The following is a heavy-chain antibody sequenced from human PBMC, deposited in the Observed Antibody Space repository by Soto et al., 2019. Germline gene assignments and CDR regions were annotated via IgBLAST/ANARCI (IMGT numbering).Heavy chain of an antibody. CDR1: GFTFSSFG. D-gene: IGHD6-13*01. CDR2: ITFDGTIK. Sequence: HPGGSLRLSCAGSGFTFSSFGLHWVRQAPGKGLEWLAVITFDGTIKYYADSVRGRFTVSRDNSQRILWLQMSSLRPEDTAVYYCTRDASRDSSARGWFDPWGPGTLVTVSS. CDR3: TRDASRDSSARGWFDP. V-gene: IGHV3-30-3*01. J-gene: IGHJ5*02.